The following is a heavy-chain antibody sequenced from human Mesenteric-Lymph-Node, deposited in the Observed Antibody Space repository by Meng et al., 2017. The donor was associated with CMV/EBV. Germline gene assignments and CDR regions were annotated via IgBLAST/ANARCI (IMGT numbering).Heavy chain of an antibody. Sequence: SETLSLTCTVSGGSISSGGYYWSWIRQHPGKGLEWIGYIYYSGSTYYNPSLKSRVTISVDTSKNQFSLKLDSVPAADTAVYYCAGMVVPGLYFDKWGQGTLVTVSS. V-gene: IGHV4-31*03. CDR1: GGSISSGGYY. J-gene: IGHJ4*02. CDR2: IYYSGST. D-gene: IGHD2-15*01. CDR3: AGMVVPGLYFDK.